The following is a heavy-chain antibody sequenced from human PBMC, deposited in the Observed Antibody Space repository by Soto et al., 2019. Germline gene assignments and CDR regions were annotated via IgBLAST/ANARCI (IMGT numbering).Heavy chain of an antibody. CDR3: ASDYAVADTYYYGMDV. D-gene: IGHD6-19*01. CDR1: GGTFSNYA. V-gene: IGHV1-69*01. Sequence: QVQLVQSGAEVKKPGSSVKVSCKASGGTFSNYAISWVRQAPGQGLEWMGGIIPLSGTANYAQKFQGRVTITAADSTSTAYMELRSLRSEDTAIYYCASDYAVADTYYYGMDVWGQGPTVTVSS. CDR2: IIPLSGTA. J-gene: IGHJ6*02.